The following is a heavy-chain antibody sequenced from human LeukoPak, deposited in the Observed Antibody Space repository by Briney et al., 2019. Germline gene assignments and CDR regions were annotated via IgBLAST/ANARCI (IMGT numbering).Heavy chain of an antibody. Sequence: PGGSLRLSCAASGFTFSNAWVSWVRQAPGKGLEWVGRIKSKTDGGTTDYAAPVKGRFTILRDDSKNTLYLQMNSLKTEDTAVYYCTTAGWELYYFDYWGQGTLVTVSS. CDR1: GFTFSNAW. V-gene: IGHV3-15*01. CDR2: IKSKTDGGTT. CDR3: TTAGWELYYFDY. J-gene: IGHJ4*02. D-gene: IGHD1-26*01.